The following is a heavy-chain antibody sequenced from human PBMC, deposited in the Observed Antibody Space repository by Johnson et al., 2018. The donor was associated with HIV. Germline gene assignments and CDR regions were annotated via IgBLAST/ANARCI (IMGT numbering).Heavy chain of an antibody. CDR1: GFTFSSYA. J-gene: IGHJ3*02. V-gene: IGHV3-30*04. CDR2: ISYDGSNK. Sequence: QVQLVESGGGVVQPGRSLRLSCAASGFTFSSYAMHWVRQAPGKGLEWVAVISYDGSNKYYADSVKGRFTISRDNSKNTLYLQMNSLRAEDTAVYYCARDDGWEPPGNDAFDIWGQGTMVTVSS. D-gene: IGHD1-26*01. CDR3: ARDDGWEPPGNDAFDI.